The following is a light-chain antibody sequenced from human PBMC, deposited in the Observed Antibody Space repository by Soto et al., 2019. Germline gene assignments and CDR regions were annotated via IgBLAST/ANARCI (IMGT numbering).Light chain of an antibody. V-gene: IGKV1-5*03. CDR1: RSISSW. CDR2: KAS. J-gene: IGKJ1*01. CDR3: QQYNDYPWT. Sequence: DIQMTQSPSPLSTSVGGRVTITCRSSRSISSWLAWYQQKPGKAPKRLIYKASGLESGVPSRFSGSGSETEFTLTISSLQPDDFATYYCQQYNDYPWTFGQGTKVEIK.